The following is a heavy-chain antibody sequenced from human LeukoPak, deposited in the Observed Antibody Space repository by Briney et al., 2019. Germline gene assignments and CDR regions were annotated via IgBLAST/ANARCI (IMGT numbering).Heavy chain of an antibody. CDR2: INPNSGGT. Sequence: ASVKVSCKASGYTFTGYYMHWVRQAPGQGLEWMGWINPNSGGTNYAQKFQGRVTMTRDTSISTAYMELSRLGSDDTAVYYCARGYCSSTSCYGAFDIWGQGTMVTVSS. CDR1: GYTFTGYY. D-gene: IGHD2-2*01. J-gene: IGHJ3*02. V-gene: IGHV1-2*02. CDR3: ARGYCSSTSCYGAFDI.